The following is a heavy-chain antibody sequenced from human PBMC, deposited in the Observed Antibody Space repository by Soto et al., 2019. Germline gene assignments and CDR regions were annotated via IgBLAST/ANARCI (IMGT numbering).Heavy chain of an antibody. CDR2: ISWNSGSI. V-gene: IGHV3-9*01. D-gene: IGHD5-12*01. Sequence: EVQLVESGGGLVQPGRSLRLSCAASGFTFDDYAMHWVRQFPGKGLEWVSGISWNSGSIGYADSVKGRFTISRDNAKNSLYWQRNSLAIEDTALYYCTKAVSGYSGSAGYWGQGTLVNVFS. J-gene: IGHJ4*02. CDR3: TKAVSGYSGSAGY. CDR1: GFTFDDYA.